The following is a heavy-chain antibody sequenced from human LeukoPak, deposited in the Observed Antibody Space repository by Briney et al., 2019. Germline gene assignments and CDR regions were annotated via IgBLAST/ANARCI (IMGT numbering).Heavy chain of an antibody. J-gene: IGHJ6*03. CDR2: ISTYDGKT. CDR1: AYAFTSHG. CDR3: ARVSGTCGYFYMDV. Sequence: ASVKVSCKPFAYAFTSHGLNGVRQAPGQGLEWMGWISTYDGKTDYAQNFQGRVTMTIDASTSTAYMEVRSLRSDDTAVYYCARVSGTCGYFYMDVWAKGSTVTVSS. V-gene: IGHV1-18*01. D-gene: IGHD1-1*01.